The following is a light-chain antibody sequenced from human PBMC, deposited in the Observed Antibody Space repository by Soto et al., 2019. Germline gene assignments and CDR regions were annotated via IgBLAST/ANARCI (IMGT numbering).Light chain of an antibody. V-gene: IGKV1-39*01. J-gene: IGKJ1*01. CDR2: SAS. Sequence: DIQMTQAPSSLSASVGDRVTITCRASQSIDSHLTWYQQKPGKAPKVLIYSASSLHSGAPARFSGSGSGTDFTLTISSLQPEDYATYYCQQSYTTPRTFGQGTRWIS. CDR3: QQSYTTPRT. CDR1: QSIDSH.